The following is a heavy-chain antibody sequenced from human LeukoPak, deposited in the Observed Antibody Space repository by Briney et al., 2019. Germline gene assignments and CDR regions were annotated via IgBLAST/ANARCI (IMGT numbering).Heavy chain of an antibody. Sequence: GGSLRLSCAASGFTFSTSGMSWVRQAPGKGLEWVSDISGSGDSTYYADSVKGRFAISRDNSKNTLYLQMNSLRAEDTAVYYCARDRAYSSRLFDNWGQGTLVTVSS. J-gene: IGHJ4*02. D-gene: IGHD6-13*01. CDR3: ARDRAYSSRLFDN. V-gene: IGHV3-23*01. CDR2: ISGSGDST. CDR1: GFTFSTSG.